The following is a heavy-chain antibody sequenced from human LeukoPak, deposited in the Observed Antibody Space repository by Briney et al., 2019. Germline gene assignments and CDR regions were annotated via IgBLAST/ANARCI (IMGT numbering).Heavy chain of an antibody. D-gene: IGHD3-3*01. CDR1: GGSISSYY. CDR2: IYYSGST. Sequence: SETLSLTCTVSGGSISSYYWSWIRQPPGKGLEWIGYIYYSGSTNYNPSLKTRVTISVDTSKNQFSLKLSSVTAADTAVYYCARGREKVRDFWRGYHHFDYGGQGTLVTVSS. CDR3: ARGREKVRDFWRGYHHFDY. J-gene: IGHJ4*02. V-gene: IGHV4-59*01.